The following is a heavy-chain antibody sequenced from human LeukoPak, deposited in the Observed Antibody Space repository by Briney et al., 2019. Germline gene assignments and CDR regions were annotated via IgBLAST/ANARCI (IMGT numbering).Heavy chain of an antibody. CDR3: TTVRYRSGFDP. D-gene: IGHD5-18*01. CDR2: ISSSGSTI. V-gene: IGHV3-48*03. CDR1: GFTFSSYE. Sequence: GGSLRLSCAASGFTFSSYEMHWVRQAPGKGLEWISYISSSGSTIYYADSVKGRFTISRDNGKNPLYLQMNSLRDEDTAVYYCTTVRYRSGFDPWGQGTLVTVSS. J-gene: IGHJ5*02.